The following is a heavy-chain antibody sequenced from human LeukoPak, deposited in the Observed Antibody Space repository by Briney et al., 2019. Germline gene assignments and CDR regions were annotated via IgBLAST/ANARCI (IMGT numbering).Heavy chain of an antibody. D-gene: IGHD1-26*01. V-gene: IGHV1-2*02. J-gene: IGHJ4*02. Sequence: GASVKVSCKASGGTFSSYAIRWVRQAPGQGLEWMGWINPNSGGTNYAQKFQGRVTMTRDTSISTAYMELSRLRSDDTAVYYCARVPAAGAWGYYFDYWGQGTLVTVSS. CDR1: GGTFSSYA. CDR2: INPNSGGT. CDR3: ARVPAAGAWGYYFDY.